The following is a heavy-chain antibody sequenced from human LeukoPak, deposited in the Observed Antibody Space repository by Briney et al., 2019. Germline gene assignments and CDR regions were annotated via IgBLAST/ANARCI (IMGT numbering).Heavy chain of an antibody. D-gene: IGHD1-26*01. V-gene: IGHV3-74*01. CDR3: VRGAPFDY. Sequence: PGRSLRLSCAASGFTFTSYWMHWVRRAPGKGLVRVSRINSDGTSTAYADSVKGRFTISRDNAQNMLFLQMNTLRVDDTAVYYCVRGAPFDYWGQGTLVTVPS. CDR2: INSDGTST. CDR1: GFTFTSYW. J-gene: IGHJ4*02.